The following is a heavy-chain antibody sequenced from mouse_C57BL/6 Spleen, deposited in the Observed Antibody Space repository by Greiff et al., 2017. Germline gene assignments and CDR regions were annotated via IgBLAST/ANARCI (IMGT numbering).Heavy chain of an antibody. CDR1: GYAFSSSW. CDR3: ARSVYYGSSPLHFGV. V-gene: IGHV1-82*01. J-gene: IGHJ1*03. CDR2: IYPGDGDT. Sequence: VKLQESGPELVKPGASVKISCKASGYAFSSSWMNWVKQRPGKGLEWIGRIYPGDGDTNYNGKFKGKATLTADKSSSTAYMQLSSLTSEDSAVYFCARSVYYGSSPLHFGVWGTGTTVTVSS. D-gene: IGHD1-1*01.